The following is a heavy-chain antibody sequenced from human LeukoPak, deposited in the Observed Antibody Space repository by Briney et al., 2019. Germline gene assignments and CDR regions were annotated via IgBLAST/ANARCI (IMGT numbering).Heavy chain of an antibody. CDR2: ISGSGGNT. Sequence: GGSLRLSCAASKVTFSDYAMNWVRQAPGKGLEWVFGISGSGGNTYYADSVKGRFTISRDNSKNTLYLQMNSLRAEDTALYYCAKGTGINHYHWIDPWGQGTQVTVSS. J-gene: IGHJ5*02. CDR1: KVTFSDYA. D-gene: IGHD3/OR15-3a*01. V-gene: IGHV3-23*01. CDR3: AKGTGINHYHWIDP.